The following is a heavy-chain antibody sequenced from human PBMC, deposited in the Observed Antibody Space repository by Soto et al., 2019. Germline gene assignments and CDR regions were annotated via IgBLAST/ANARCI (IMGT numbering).Heavy chain of an antibody. V-gene: IGHV3-30*18. CDR3: AKDRVSQQLSNYYYYYGMDV. D-gene: IGHD6-13*01. CDR2: ISYDGSNK. J-gene: IGHJ6*02. CDR1: GFTFSSYG. Sequence: GGSLRLSCAASGFTFSSYGMHWVRQAPGKGLEWVAVISYDGSNKYYADSVKGRFTISRDNSKNTLYLQMNSLRAEDTAVYYCAKDRVSQQLSNYYYYYGMDVWGQGTTVTVSS.